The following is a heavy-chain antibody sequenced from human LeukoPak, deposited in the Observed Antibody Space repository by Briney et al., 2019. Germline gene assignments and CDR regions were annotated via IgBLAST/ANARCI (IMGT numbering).Heavy chain of an antibody. D-gene: IGHD2-15*01. CDR2: INHSGSN. Sequence: PSETLSLTCAVYGGSFSGYYWSWIRQPPGKGLEWIGEINHSGSNNYNPSLKSRVTISVDTSKNQFSLKLSSVTAADTAVYYCARAPRRRRGGGLSDYFDYWGQGTLVTVSS. CDR1: GGSFSGYY. V-gene: IGHV4-34*01. CDR3: ARAPRRRRGGGLSDYFDY. J-gene: IGHJ4*02.